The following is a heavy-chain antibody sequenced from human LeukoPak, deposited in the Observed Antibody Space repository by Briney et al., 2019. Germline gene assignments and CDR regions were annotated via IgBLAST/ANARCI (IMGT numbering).Heavy chain of an antibody. D-gene: IGHD3-10*01. J-gene: IGHJ4*02. CDR2: IHSSGST. V-gene: IGHV4-59*03. Sequence: SETLSLTCTVSGDSITSHSWSWIRLPLGQGLEWIGYIHSSGSTSYSPSLESRVTITRDTSKNQFSLKMTAVTAADTAVYYCAVSGYGSTDSWGRGTLVTVSS. CDR3: AVSGYGSTDS. CDR1: GDSITSHS.